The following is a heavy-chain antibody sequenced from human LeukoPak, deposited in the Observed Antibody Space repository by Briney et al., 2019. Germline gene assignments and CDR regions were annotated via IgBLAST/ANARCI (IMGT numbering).Heavy chain of an antibody. D-gene: IGHD2-15*01. CDR2: ISYDGGTK. Sequence: LRLSCVPPGFTFRRSAMHWVRQAPGRGLEWIAFISYDGGTKYYADSVKGRFSISRDNFKNTLSLQMDSLRAEDTAVYYCAKDLETKYCIDYWGQGTLATVSS. CDR1: GFTFRRSA. CDR3: AKDLETKYCIDY. V-gene: IGHV3-30*18. J-gene: IGHJ4*02.